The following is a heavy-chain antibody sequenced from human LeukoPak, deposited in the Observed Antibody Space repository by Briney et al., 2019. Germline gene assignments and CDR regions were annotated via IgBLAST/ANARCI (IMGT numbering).Heavy chain of an antibody. CDR1: GFTFSSYG. Sequence: GGSLRLSCAASGFTFSSYGMHWVRQAPGEGLEWVAVISYDGSNKYYADSVKGRFTISRDNSKNTLYLQMNSLRAEDTAVYYCAKDRGSKVAAAGPFDYWGQGTLVTVSS. CDR3: AKDRGSKVAAAGPFDY. V-gene: IGHV3-30*18. CDR2: ISYDGSNK. D-gene: IGHD6-13*01. J-gene: IGHJ4*02.